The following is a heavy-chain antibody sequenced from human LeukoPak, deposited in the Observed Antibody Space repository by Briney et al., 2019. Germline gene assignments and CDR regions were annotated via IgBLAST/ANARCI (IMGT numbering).Heavy chain of an antibody. Sequence: PGGSLRLSCAASGFTFSDYYMSWIRQAPGKGLVWVSHISKSGSAIYKADSVRGRFTISRDNAKNSLYLQMNSLRGEDTAVYYCARVMGAYAFDIWGQGTMVTVSS. CDR1: GFTFSDYY. CDR3: ARVMGAYAFDI. V-gene: IGHV3-11*01. D-gene: IGHD1-26*01. J-gene: IGHJ3*02. CDR2: ISKSGSAI.